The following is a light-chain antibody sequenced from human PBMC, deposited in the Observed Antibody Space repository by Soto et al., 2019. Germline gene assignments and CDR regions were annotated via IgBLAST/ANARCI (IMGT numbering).Light chain of an antibody. CDR2: GNS. CDR1: SSNIGAVYD. V-gene: IGLV1-40*01. CDR3: KSYDSSLSGSV. Sequence: QSVLTQPPSVSGAPGQRVTISCTGTSSNIGAVYDVHWYQQLPGTAPKLLIYGNSTRPSGVPDRFSGSKSGTSASLAITGLQAEDEADYYCKSYDSSLSGSVFGGGTQLTVL. J-gene: IGLJ2*01.